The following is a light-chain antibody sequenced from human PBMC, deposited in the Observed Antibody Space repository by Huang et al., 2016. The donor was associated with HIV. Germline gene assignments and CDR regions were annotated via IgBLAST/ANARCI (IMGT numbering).Light chain of an antibody. CDR3: QQYDDFPLT. Sequence: DIQMTQSPSSLSASVGDRVTITCQASQAISNYLNLYQQKPGKAPKLLMYDASNLEAGVPSRFSGNTSGTHFTFTISSLRPEDIATYYCQQYDDFPLTFGGGTKVEIK. CDR1: QAISNY. J-gene: IGKJ4*01. CDR2: DAS. V-gene: IGKV1-33*01.